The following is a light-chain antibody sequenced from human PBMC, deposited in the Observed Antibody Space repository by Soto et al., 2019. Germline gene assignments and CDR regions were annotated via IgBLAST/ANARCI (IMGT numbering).Light chain of an antibody. CDR1: SSDVGGYNY. V-gene: IGLV2-14*01. Sequence: QSALTQPASVSGSPGQSITISCTGTSSDVGGYNYASWYQQHPGKAPKLMIYDVSNRPSGVSNRFSGSKSGNTASLTISGLQAEDEADYYCSSYTSSSTLEVFGGGTKVTVL. CDR3: SSYTSSSTLEV. J-gene: IGLJ2*01. CDR2: DVS.